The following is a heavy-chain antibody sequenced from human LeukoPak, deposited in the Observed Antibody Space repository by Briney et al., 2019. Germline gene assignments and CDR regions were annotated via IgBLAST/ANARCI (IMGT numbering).Heavy chain of an antibody. J-gene: IGHJ4*02. V-gene: IGHV3-23*01. Sequence: PGGSLRLSCAASGFSFSIYAVTWVRQAPGKGLEWVSAISGSGGNTYYADSVRGRFTISRDNVNNILYLHMNSLRGVDTAFYFGASLPRGPTAYVGSWGEDYWGQGTLVTVSS. CDR2: ISGSGGNT. CDR3: ASLPRGPTAYVGSWGEDY. D-gene: IGHD3-16*01. CDR1: GFSFSIYA.